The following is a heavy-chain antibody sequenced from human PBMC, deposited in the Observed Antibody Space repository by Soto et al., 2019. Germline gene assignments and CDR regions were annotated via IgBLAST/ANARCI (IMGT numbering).Heavy chain of an antibody. CDR3: ASGIQLWLRRINNGYSG. J-gene: IGHJ4*02. D-gene: IGHD5-18*01. CDR1: GGTFSTYA. V-gene: IGHV1-69*12. Sequence: QVQLVQSGAEVKKPESSVKVSCKAPGGTFSTYAISWVRQAPGQGLEWMGGIIPMFGTANYAQRFQDRVTLHADESTNTVYMELSSLRSEDTAVYFCASGIQLWLRRINNGYSGWGQGTLVTVSS. CDR2: IIPMFGTA.